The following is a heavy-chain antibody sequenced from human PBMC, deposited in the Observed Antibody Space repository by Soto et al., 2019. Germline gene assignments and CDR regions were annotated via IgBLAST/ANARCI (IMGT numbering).Heavy chain of an antibody. V-gene: IGHV4-39*01. CDR3: AIHNRIAVRLTVWFDH. CDR1: GGSISSSSFY. Sequence: PSGTLSLTCSVSGGSISSSSFYWGWIRQPPGKGLEWIGSMYYGGSTYYNPSLKSRGNISVDTSNNQFSLKLSSVPVTDTAVYYCAIHNRIAVRLTVWFDHWGQGTLVTVSS. CDR2: MYYGGST. J-gene: IGHJ5*02. D-gene: IGHD6-6*01.